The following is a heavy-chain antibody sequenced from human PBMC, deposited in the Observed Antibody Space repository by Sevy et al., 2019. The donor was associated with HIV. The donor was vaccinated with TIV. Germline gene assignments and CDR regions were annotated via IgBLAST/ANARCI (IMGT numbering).Heavy chain of an antibody. D-gene: IGHD3-16*01. J-gene: IGHJ6*02. CDR2: INPNSGGT. CDR3: AQTWGGTYYYYGMDV. V-gene: IGHV1-2*06. CDR1: GYTFTGYY. Sequence: ASVKVSCKASGYTFTGYYMHWVRQAPGQGLEWMGRINPNSGGTNYAQKFQGRVTMTRDTSISTAYMELSRLRSDDTAVYYCAQTWGGTYYYYGMDVWGQRTTVTVSS.